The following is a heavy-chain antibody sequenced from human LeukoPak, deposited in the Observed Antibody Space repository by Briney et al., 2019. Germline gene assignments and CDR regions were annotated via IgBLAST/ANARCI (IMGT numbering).Heavy chain of an antibody. J-gene: IGHJ4*02. Sequence: SETLSLTCTVSGGSISSSYWSWIRQPAGKGLEWIGRIYTSGSTNYNPSLKSRVTMSVDTSKNQFSLKLSSVTAADTAVYYCAREMGYDYVWGSYRYAYYFDYWGQGTLVTVSS. D-gene: IGHD3-16*02. V-gene: IGHV4-4*07. CDR3: AREMGYDYVWGSYRYAYYFDY. CDR2: IYTSGST. CDR1: GGSISSSY.